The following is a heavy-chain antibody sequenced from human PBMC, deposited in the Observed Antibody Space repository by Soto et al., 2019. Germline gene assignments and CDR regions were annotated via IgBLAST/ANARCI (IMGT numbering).Heavy chain of an antibody. D-gene: IGHD3-10*01. Sequence: SETLSLICAVSGYSISSGYYWGWIRQPPGKGLEWIGSIYHSGSTYYNPSLKSRVTISVDTSKNQFSLKLSSVTAADTAVYYCARESGSGSYRILYYYYYYGMDVWGKCTNVTVS. V-gene: IGHV4-38-2*02. CDR2: IYHSGST. CDR1: GYSISSGYY. CDR3: ARESGSGSYRILYYYYYYGMDV. J-gene: IGHJ6*04.